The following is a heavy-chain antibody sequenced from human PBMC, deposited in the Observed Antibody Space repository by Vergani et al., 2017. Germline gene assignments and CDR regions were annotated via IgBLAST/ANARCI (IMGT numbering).Heavy chain of an antibody. Sequence: QVQLVESGGGVVQPGRSLRLSCAASGFTFSSYAMHWVRQAPGKGLEWVAVISYDGSNKYYADSVKGRFTISRDNSKNTLYLQMNSLRAEDTAVYYCAGEPGDIVVVGNYWGQGTLVTVSS. CDR2: ISYDGSNK. CDR1: GFTFSSYA. CDR3: AGEPGDIVVVGNY. V-gene: IGHV3-30-3*01. D-gene: IGHD2-2*01. J-gene: IGHJ4*02.